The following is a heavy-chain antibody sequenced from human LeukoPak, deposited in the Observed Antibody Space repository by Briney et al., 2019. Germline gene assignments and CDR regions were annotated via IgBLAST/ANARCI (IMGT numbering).Heavy chain of an antibody. J-gene: IGHJ5*02. D-gene: IGHD2-2*01. V-gene: IGHV4-59*08. CDR2: IYYSGST. CDR1: VGPISSYY. Sequence: SETLSLTCAVSVGPISSYYWSWLRQPPGKGLEWSGYIYYSGSTNYNPSLKSRVTISVDTSKNQFSLKLSSVPAADTAVYYCARRQPNTRHFDPWGEGTQVPVS. CDR3: ARRQPNTRHFDP.